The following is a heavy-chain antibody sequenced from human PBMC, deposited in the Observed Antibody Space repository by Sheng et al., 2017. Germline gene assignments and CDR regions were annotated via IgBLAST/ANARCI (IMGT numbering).Heavy chain of an antibody. CDR1: GFTFSSYG. D-gene: IGHD1-26*01. J-gene: IGHJ6*02. CDR2: IWYDGSNK. Sequence: QVQLVESGGGVVQPGRSLRLSCAASGFTFSSYGMHWVRQAPGKGLEWVAVIWYDGSNKYYADSVKGRFTISRDNSKNTLYLQMNSLRAEDTAVYYCARGLGAEGDFYGMDVWDQGP. CDR3: ARGLGAEGDFYGMDV. V-gene: IGHV3-33*01.